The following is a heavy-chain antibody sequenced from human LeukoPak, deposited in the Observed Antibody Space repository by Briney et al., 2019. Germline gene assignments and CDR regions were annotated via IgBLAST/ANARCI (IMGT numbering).Heavy chain of an antibody. Sequence: GGSLRLSCAVSGFTFSNTWMNWVRQAPGKGLEWVGRIKSMTEGGTADYAAPVKGRFTISRDDSRNTLYLQMNSLRAEDTAVYYCAKGELTPLDYWGQGTLVTVSS. CDR2: IKSMTEGGTA. D-gene: IGHD5-24*01. J-gene: IGHJ4*02. CDR3: AKGELTPLDY. CDR1: GFTFSNTW. V-gene: IGHV3-15*01.